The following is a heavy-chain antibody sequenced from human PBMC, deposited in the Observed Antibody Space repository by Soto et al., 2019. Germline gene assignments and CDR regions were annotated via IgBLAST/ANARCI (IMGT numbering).Heavy chain of an antibody. V-gene: IGHV3-74*01. Sequence: GGSLRLSCAASGFTFSSYWMHWVRQAPGMGLVWVSHINIDGSDTTYADSVRGRFTISRDNAKNTLYLQMNSLRAEDTAVYYCVRDDIGVGIDYWGLGTPVTVS. J-gene: IGHJ4*02. CDR1: GFTFSSYW. CDR2: INIDGSDT. D-gene: IGHD1-26*01. CDR3: VRDDIGVGIDY.